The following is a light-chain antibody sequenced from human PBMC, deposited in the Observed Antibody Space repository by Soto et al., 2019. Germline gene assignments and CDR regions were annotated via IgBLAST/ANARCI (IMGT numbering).Light chain of an antibody. CDR1: SSDVGAYNY. CDR2: EVS. V-gene: IGLV2-14*01. J-gene: IGLJ1*01. CDR3: SSYTSSNTLYV. Sequence: QSALTQPASVSGSPGQSITISCTGTSSDVGAYNYVSWYQQHPGKAPKLMIYEVSNRPSGVSNRFSGSKSGNTASLTISGLQAEDEADYYCSSYTSSNTLYVFXTGTKVTVL.